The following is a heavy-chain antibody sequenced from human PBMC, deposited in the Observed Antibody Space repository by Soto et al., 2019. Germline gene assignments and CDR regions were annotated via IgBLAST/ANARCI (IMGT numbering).Heavy chain of an antibody. V-gene: IGHV4-59*11. Sequence: QVQLQESGPGLVKPSETLSLTCSVSGGSIISHYWSWMRKPPGKGLQWIGYVFYSGSTNYNPSLKSRVTVSLDTSRTQFSLRLNAATAADTAVYYCARGYCSGGNCYSDRLPSYDFDYWGQGTLVTVSA. D-gene: IGHD2-15*01. CDR3: ARGYCSGGNCYSDRLPSYDFDY. CDR1: GGSIISHY. J-gene: IGHJ4*02. CDR2: VFYSGST.